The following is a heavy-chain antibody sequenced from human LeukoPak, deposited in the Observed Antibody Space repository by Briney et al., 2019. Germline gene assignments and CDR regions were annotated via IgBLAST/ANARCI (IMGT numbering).Heavy chain of an antibody. V-gene: IGHV4-61*02. J-gene: IGHJ6*04. CDR2: ILATGRT. D-gene: IGHD2-2*01. CDR3: ARGVYCSTTSCPPHFYYYRMDV. CDR1: GDSISSGSYY. Sequence: SQSLSLTCTVSGDSISSGSYYWSWIRQPAGKGLEWIGRILATGRTNSNPSLNSRVTISIDTSKNQFSLKLSSVTAADTAVYYCARGVYCSTTSCPPHFYYYRMDVWGKGSTVTVSS.